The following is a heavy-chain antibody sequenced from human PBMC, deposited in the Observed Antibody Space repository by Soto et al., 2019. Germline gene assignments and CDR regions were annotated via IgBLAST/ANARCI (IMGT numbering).Heavy chain of an antibody. CDR3: ARVCGGDCHNVMDV. V-gene: IGHV4-31*03. D-gene: IGHD2-21*02. CDR1: GCSISSGGYY. CDR2: IYYSGCT. Sequence: QVQLQESGPGLVKPSQTLSLTCTVSGCSISSGGYYWSWIRQHPGRGLEWIGDIYYSGCTYYNPSLKTRVTISVDTSKNQFSLKLSSVTAADTAVYYCARVCGGDCHNVMDVWGQGTTVTVSS. J-gene: IGHJ6*02.